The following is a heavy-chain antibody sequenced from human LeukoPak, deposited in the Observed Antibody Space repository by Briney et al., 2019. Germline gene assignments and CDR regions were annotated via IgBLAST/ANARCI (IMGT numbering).Heavy chain of an antibody. CDR3: ARGRYYFDY. CDR1: GFTFSRFG. V-gene: IGHV3-30*02. CDR2: INYDGSKE. Sequence: PGGSLRLSCAASGFTFSRFGMHWVRQAPGKGLEWVTFINYDGSKEYYADSVKGRFTISRDSSKNTLYLQMNSLRAEDTAVYYCARGRYYFDYWGQGTLVTVSS. J-gene: IGHJ4*02.